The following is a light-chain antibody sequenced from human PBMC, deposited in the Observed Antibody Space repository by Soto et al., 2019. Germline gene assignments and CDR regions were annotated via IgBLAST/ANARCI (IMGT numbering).Light chain of an antibody. J-gene: IGKJ1*01. Sequence: DIQMTQSPSTLSASVGDRVTITCRASQSISSWLAWYQQKPGRAPNLLIYDASSLESGVPSRFGGSGSWTEFTLTISSLQPDDFATYYCQQYHSFSPTFGQGTKVEIK. CDR3: QQYHSFSPT. CDR1: QSISSW. CDR2: DAS. V-gene: IGKV1-5*01.